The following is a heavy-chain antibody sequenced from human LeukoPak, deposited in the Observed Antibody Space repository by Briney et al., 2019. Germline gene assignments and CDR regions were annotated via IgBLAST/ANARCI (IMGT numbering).Heavy chain of an antibody. CDR2: IYYSGST. Sequence: PSETLSLTCTVSGGSISSSSYYWGWIRQPPGKGLEWIGSIYYSGSTYYNPPLKSRVTISVDTSKNQFSLKLSSVTAADTAVYYCARPSSSGQDYWGQGTLVTVSS. CDR3: ARPSSSGQDY. V-gene: IGHV4-39*01. J-gene: IGHJ4*02. D-gene: IGHD6-13*01. CDR1: GGSISSSSYY.